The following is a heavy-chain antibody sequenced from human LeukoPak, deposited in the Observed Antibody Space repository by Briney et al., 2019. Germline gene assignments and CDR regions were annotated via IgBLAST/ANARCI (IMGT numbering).Heavy chain of an antibody. CDR1: GGSFSGYY. CDR2: INHSGTT. D-gene: IGHD3-22*01. J-gene: IGHJ4*02. V-gene: IGHV4-34*01. CDR3: RRDYGIVGYYDSSGESGAY. Sequence: SETLSLTCAVHGGSFSGYYWTWLRQPPGKGLEWIGEINHSGTTNSNQSLKSRVTISVDTSKKQFSLQLSSVTAAATAVYYCRRDYGIVGYYDSSGESGAYWGQGTLVTVSS.